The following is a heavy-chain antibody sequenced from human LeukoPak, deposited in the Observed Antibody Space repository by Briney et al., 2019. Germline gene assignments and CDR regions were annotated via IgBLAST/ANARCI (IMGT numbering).Heavy chain of an antibody. CDR2: INQDGSEK. CDR3: ARGGTFVSDY. CDR1: GFTFSTFW. V-gene: IGHV3-7*01. D-gene: IGHD1-1*01. J-gene: IGHJ4*02. Sequence: GGSLRVSCAASGFTFSTFWMSWVRQAPGKGREWVANINQDGSEKYYVGSMKGRFTVSRDNAKNSLYLQMDSLRAEDTAVYYCARGGTFVSDYWGQGTLVTVSS.